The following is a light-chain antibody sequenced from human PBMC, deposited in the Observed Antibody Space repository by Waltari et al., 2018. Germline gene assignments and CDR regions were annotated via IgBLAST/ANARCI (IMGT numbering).Light chain of an antibody. CDR3: QQYEDEST. CDR1: QEIKTY. J-gene: IGKJ4*01. CDR2: DVS. Sequence: DVQMTQSPSSLSASVGDRDTITCQASQEIKTYLNWYQQKSGKAPKVVIYDVSHLATGVPSRFSGTGYGTQFTLTISSLQPEDIATYYCQQYEDESTFGGGTKVEVK. V-gene: IGKV1-33*01.